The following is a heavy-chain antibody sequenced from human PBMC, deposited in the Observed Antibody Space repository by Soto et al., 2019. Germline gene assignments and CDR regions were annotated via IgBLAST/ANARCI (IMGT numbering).Heavy chain of an antibody. J-gene: IGHJ6*03. CDR3: ARGRQNYYYYYMDV. CDR1: GGSFSGYY. Sequence: NPSETLSLTCVVYGGSFSGYYWSWIRQPPGKGLEWIGEINHSGSTNYNPSLKSRVTISVDTSKNQFSLKLSSVTAADTALYYCARGRQNYYYYYMDVWGKGTTVTVSS. V-gene: IGHV4-34*01. CDR2: INHSGST.